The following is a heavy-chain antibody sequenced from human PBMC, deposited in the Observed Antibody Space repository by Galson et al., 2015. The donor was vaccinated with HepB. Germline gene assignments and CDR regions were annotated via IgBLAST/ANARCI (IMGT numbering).Heavy chain of an antibody. CDR1: GFTFSSYW. J-gene: IGHJ6*03. V-gene: IGHV3-7*01. D-gene: IGHD4/OR15-4a*01. CDR2: IDVDGSDK. CDR3: ARIGAKYYYYMAV. Sequence: LRLSCAASGFTFSSYWMSWVRQAPGKGLEWVANIDVDGSDKYYIDSVEGRFTISRDNAKNSLYLQMNNLRADDTAVYYCARIGAKYYYYMAVWGKGTTVTVSS.